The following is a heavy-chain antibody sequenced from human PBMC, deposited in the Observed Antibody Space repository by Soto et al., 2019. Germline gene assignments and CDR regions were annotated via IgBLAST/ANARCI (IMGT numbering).Heavy chain of an antibody. CDR3: ARGGIH. J-gene: IGHJ4*02. CDR1: GYTFNSDE. D-gene: IGHD6-13*01. Sequence: WGSLRLSCVASGYTFNSDEMNWIRQTPGKGLEWISSISGSGTTKYADSVKGRFTISRDNAHKSIYLEMNSLRVEDTGVYYCARGGIHWGQGALVTVSS. CDR2: ISGSGTT. V-gene: IGHV3-48*03.